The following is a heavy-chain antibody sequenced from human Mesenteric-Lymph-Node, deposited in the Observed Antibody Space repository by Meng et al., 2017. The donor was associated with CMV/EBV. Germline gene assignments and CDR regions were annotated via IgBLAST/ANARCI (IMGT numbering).Heavy chain of an antibody. CDR1: GFTFSSYS. D-gene: IGHD5-24*01. CDR2: ISSSSSYI. V-gene: IGHV3-21*01. Sequence: GGSLRLSCAASGFTFSSYSMNWVRQAPGKGLEWVSSISSSSSYIYYADSVKGRFTIPRDNAKNSLYLQMNSLRAEDTAVYYCARASGMATITFGYWGQGTLVTVSS. CDR3: ARASGMATITFGY. J-gene: IGHJ4*02.